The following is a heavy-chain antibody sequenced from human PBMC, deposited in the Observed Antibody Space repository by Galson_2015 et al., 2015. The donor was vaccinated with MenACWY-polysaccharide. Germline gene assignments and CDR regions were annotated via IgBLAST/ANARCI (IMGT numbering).Heavy chain of an antibody. V-gene: IGHV3-30-3*01. CDR2: ISYDATNK. J-gene: IGHJ6*02. CDR3: ARDYCSRTSCYGMDV. D-gene: IGHD2-2*01. CDR1: GFTFSRYA. Sequence: SLRLSCAASGFTFSRYAMHWVRQAPGKGLEWVAVISYDATNKYYAESEKGRFTISRDNSKNTMYVQMNSLRAEDTAIYYRARDYCSRTSCYGMDVWGQGTTVTVSS.